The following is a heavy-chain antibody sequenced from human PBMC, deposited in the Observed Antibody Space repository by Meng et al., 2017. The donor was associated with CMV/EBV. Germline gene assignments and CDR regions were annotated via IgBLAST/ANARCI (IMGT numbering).Heavy chain of an antibody. V-gene: IGHV3-43*01. Sequence: GESLKISCAASGFTFDDYTMHWVRQAPGKGLEWVSLISWDGGSTYYADSVKGRFTISRDNSKNSLYLQMNSLRAEDTAVYYCARDSAEVTIAVAGRVSFDYWGQGTLVTVSS. CDR3: ARDSAEVTIAVAGRVSFDY. CDR1: GFTFDDYT. CDR2: ISWDGGST. J-gene: IGHJ4*02. D-gene: IGHD6-19*01.